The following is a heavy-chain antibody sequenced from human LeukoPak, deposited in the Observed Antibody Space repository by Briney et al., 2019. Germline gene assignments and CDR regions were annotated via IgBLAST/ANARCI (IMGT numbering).Heavy chain of an antibody. V-gene: IGHV3-7*01. D-gene: IGHD3-16*02. J-gene: IGHJ4*02. CDR2: IKHDGSEK. CDR1: GFTFNNYW. CDR3: ATYRHLGY. Sequence: PGGSLRLSCAVSGFTFNNYWMSWVRQAPGKGLEWVANIKHDGSEKYYVDSVKGRFTISRDNPRNSLYMQMNSLRAEDTAVYYCATYRHLGYWGQGTLVTVSS.